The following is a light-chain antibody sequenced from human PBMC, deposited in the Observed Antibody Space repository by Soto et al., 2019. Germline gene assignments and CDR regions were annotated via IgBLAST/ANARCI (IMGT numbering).Light chain of an antibody. CDR1: SSDVGSYNL. J-gene: IGLJ2*01. V-gene: IGLV2-23*01. Sequence: QSALTQPASVSGSPGQSITISCTGTSSDVGSYNLVSWYQQHPDKAPKLMIYEGSKRPSGVSNRFSGSKSGNTASLTISGLQAEGEADYYCCSYAGSSTVVFGGGTKVTVL. CDR3: CSYAGSSTVV. CDR2: EGS.